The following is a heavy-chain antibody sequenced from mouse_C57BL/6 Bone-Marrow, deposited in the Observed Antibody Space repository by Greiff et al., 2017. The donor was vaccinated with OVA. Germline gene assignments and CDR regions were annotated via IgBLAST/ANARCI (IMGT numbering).Heavy chain of an antibody. V-gene: IGHV1-50*01. CDR1: GYTFTSYW. Sequence: QVQLQQPGAELVKPGASVKLSCKASGYTFTSYWMQWVKQRPGQGLEWIGEIDPSDSYTNYNQKFKGKAKLTVDTSTSTAYMQLRFLTSADSAVYYCAIAYVSSLYAMAYWGPGTSFTVSS. CDR2: IDPSDSYT. D-gene: IGHD1-1*01. CDR3: AIAYVSSLYAMAY. J-gene: IGHJ4*01.